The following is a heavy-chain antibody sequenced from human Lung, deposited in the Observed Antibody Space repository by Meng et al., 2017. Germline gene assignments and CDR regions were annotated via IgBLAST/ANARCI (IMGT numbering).Heavy chain of an antibody. Sequence: QVQQGQAGAEGKKPGAAVKVSCKASGYTFTGYYIHWVRQAPGQGLEWMGRINPKSGGTNYAQKFQGRVTMTRDTSISTAYIELSGLRSDDTAVYYCARGGSYSSDYWGQGTLVTVSS. J-gene: IGHJ4*02. CDR2: INPKSGGT. CDR3: ARGGSYSSDY. D-gene: IGHD3-16*01. V-gene: IGHV1-2*06. CDR1: GYTFTGYY.